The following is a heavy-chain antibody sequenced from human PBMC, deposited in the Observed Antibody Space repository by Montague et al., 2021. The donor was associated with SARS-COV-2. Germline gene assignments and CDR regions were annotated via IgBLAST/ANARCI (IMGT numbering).Heavy chain of an antibody. CDR2: IYSGGSST. Sequence: SLRLSCAASGFTFSSYAMSWVRQAPGKGLEWVSVIYSGGSSTYYADSVKGRFTISRDNSKNTLYLQTNSLRAEDTAVYYCAKDHFLDYGSGEAGCYYYGMDVWGQGTTVTVSS. J-gene: IGHJ6*02. V-gene: IGHV3-23*03. CDR1: GFTFSSYA. CDR3: AKDHFLDYGSGEAGCYYYGMDV. D-gene: IGHD3-10*01.